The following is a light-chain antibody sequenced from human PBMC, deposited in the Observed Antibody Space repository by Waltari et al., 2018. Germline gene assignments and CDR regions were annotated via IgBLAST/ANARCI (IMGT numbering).Light chain of an antibody. V-gene: IGLV3-19*01. Sequence: SSELTQDPAVSVALGQTVRITCQGDSLRSYYASWYQQKPGQAPVLVIYGKNNLPSGIPDRFSGSSSGNTASLTITGAQAEDEADCYCNSRDSSGNHLGVVFGGGTKLTVL. J-gene: IGLJ2*01. CDR3: NSRDSSGNHLGVV. CDR1: SLRSYY. CDR2: GKN.